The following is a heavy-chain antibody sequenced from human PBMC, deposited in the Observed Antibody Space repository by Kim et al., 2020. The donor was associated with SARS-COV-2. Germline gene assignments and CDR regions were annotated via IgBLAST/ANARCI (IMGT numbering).Heavy chain of an antibody. Sequence: SETLSLTCAVYGGSFSGYYWSWIRQPPGKGLEWIGEINHSGSTNYNPSLKSRVTISVDTSKNQFSLKLSSVTAADTAVYYCARGWLGIAAAGPFDYWGQGTLVTVSS. J-gene: IGHJ4*02. D-gene: IGHD6-13*01. CDR1: GGSFSGYY. CDR3: ARGWLGIAAAGPFDY. V-gene: IGHV4-34*01. CDR2: INHSGST.